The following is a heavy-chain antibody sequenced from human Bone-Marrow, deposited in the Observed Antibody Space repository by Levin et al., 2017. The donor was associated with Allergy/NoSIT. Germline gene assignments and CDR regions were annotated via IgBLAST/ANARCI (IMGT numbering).Heavy chain of an antibody. J-gene: IGHJ3*01. Sequence: ASVKVSCKASGYSFTDFYLHWVRQAPGQGLEYLGSVNPSSGGTSSAQKFQGRVAMTRDTSISTTYLELSSLTFDDTALYYCARRITSSLAFDVWGQGTMVTVSS. CDR2: VNPSSGGT. D-gene: IGHD1-14*01. CDR3: ARRITSSLAFDV. CDR1: GYSFTDFY. V-gene: IGHV1-2*02.